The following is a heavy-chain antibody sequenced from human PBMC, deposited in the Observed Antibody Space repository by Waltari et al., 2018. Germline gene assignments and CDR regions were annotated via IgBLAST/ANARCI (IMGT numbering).Heavy chain of an antibody. Sequence: QLQLQESDPGLVKPSETLSLTCTVSGGSISSSSYYWGWIRQPPGKGLEWIGSIYYSGSTYYNPSLKSRVTISVDTSKNQFSLKLSSVTAADTAVYYCARLGWELLHYFDYWGQGTLVTVSS. CDR3: ARLGWELLHYFDY. J-gene: IGHJ4*02. V-gene: IGHV4-39*01. CDR2: IYYSGST. D-gene: IGHD1-26*01. CDR1: GGSISSSSYY.